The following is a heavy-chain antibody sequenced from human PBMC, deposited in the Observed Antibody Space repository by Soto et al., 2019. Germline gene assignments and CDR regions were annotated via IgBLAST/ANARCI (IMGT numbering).Heavy chain of an antibody. CDR1: GFTFNSYS. V-gene: IGHV3-21*01. D-gene: IGHD1-1*01. J-gene: IGHJ5*01. Sequence: VLLVESGGGLVKPGGSLRLSCAASGFTFNSYSVNWVRQAPGKGLEWVSSITSSGTYIYYADSVKGRFTISRDNAKNSLYLQLNSLRAEDTAVYYCAREVTTGTFDSWVQGTLVTVSA. CDR3: AREVTTGTFDS. CDR2: ITSSGTYI.